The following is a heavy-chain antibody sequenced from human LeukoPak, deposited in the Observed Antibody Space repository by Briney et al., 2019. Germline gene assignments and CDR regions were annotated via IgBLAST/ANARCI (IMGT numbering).Heavy chain of an antibody. CDR3: ARERSEGIQRGYYFDY. Sequence: SVKVSCKASGGTFSSYAISWVRQAPGQGLEWMGGIIPIFGTANYAQKFQGRVTITADESTSTAYMELSSQRSEDTAVYYCARERSEGIQRGYYFDYWGQGTLVTVSS. D-gene: IGHD5-18*01. J-gene: IGHJ4*02. CDR2: IIPIFGTA. V-gene: IGHV1-69*13. CDR1: GGTFSSYA.